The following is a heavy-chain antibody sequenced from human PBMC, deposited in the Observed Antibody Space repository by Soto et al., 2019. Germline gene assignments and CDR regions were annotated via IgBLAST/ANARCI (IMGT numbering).Heavy chain of an antibody. J-gene: IGHJ6*02. CDR2: MNPNSGNT. D-gene: IGHD7-27*01. V-gene: IGHV1-8*01. CDR3: ASTPSLREKLSGVGYYDYGMDV. CDR1: GYTFTSYD. Sequence: QVQLVQSGAEVKKPGASVKVSCKASGYTFTSYDSNWVRQATGQVLEWMGWMNPNSGNTGYAQKFQGRVNMARNTSIITAYMEMSRLGSEDTAMYYCASTPSLREKLSGVGYYDYGMDVWGQGTTVTVSS.